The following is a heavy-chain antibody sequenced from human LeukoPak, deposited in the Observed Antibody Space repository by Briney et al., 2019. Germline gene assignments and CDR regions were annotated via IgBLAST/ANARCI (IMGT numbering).Heavy chain of an antibody. CDR2: IRSKPYGGTA. J-gene: IGHJ5*02. V-gene: IGHV3-49*04. CDR3: TKDEYCSGGSCYSAWFDP. Sequence: GGSLRLSCAASGFTFSSYAMSWVRQAPGKGLEWVGFIRSKPYGGTAEYAASVKGRFIISRDDSKSIAYLHMNSLKTEDTAVYYCTKDEYCSGGSCYSAWFDPWGQGTLVTVSS. D-gene: IGHD2-15*01. CDR1: GFTFSSYA.